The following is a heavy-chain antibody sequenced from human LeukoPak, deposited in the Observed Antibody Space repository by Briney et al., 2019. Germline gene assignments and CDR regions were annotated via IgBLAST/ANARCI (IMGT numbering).Heavy chain of an antibody. V-gene: IGHV3-30-3*01. J-gene: IGHJ6*02. CDR3: ARVLAARRRLTYYYGMDV. Sequence: GGSLRLSCAASGFTFSSYAMHWVRQAPGKGLEWVAVISYDGSNKYYADSVKGRFTIPRDNSKNTLYLQMNSLRAEDTAVYYCARVLAARRRLTYYYGMDVWGQGTTVTVSS. D-gene: IGHD6-6*01. CDR1: GFTFSSYA. CDR2: ISYDGSNK.